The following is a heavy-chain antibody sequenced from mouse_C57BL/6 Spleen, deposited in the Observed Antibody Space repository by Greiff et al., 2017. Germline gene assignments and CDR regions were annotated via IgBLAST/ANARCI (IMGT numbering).Heavy chain of an antibody. J-gene: IGHJ2*01. CDR2: IDPSDSYT. D-gene: IGHD4-1*01. Sequence: VQLQQPGAELVMPGASVKLSCKASGYTFTSYWMHWGKQRPGQGLEWIGEIDPSDSYTNYNQKFKGKSTLTVDKSSSTAYMQLSSLTSEASAVYYCARANWADYWGQGTTLTVSS. CDR1: GYTFTSYW. V-gene: IGHV1-69*01. CDR3: ARANWADY.